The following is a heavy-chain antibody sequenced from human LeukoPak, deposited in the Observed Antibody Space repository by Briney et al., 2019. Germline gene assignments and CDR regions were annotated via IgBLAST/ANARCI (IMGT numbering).Heavy chain of an antibody. Sequence: PGGSLRLSCAASGFTFSNYWMHWVRQAPGKGLVWVSRIYGGGTRIAYADSVKGRFTISRDNAKSTLYLQMNSLRVEDTAVYYCARNNRDYWGQGTLVTVSS. CDR2: IYGGGTRI. CDR1: GFTFSNYW. CDR3: ARNNRDY. J-gene: IGHJ4*02. V-gene: IGHV3-74*01. D-gene: IGHD1/OR15-1a*01.